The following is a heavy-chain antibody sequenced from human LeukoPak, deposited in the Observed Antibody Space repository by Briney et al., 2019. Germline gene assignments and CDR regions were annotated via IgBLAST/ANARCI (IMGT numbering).Heavy chain of an antibody. CDR3: GRRWNFGRNYYIDV. V-gene: IGHV4-34*01. CDR2: INDSGRT. J-gene: IGHJ6*03. Sequence: PSETLSLTCAVSGGYFSNNYWSWMRQPPGKGLEWIGEINDSGRTNYNPSLMSRVTVSVDTSKKQFSLRLTSVTATDTAVYYCGRRWNFGRNYYIDVWGKGATVSVSS. CDR1: GGYFSNNY. D-gene: IGHD1-7*01.